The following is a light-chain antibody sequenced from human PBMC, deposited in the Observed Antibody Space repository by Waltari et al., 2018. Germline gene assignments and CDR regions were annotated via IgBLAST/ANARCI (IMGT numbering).Light chain of an antibody. J-gene: IGKJ1*01. CDR2: GAS. V-gene: IGKV3-15*01. Sequence: EIVMTQSPATLSVSPGERATLSCRARQSVSSNLAWYQQKPGQAPRLLIHGASTRATGIPARFSGSGSGTEFTLTISSMQSEDFAVYYCQQYNNWPPTWTFGQGTKVEIK. CDR1: QSVSSN. CDR3: QQYNNWPPTWT.